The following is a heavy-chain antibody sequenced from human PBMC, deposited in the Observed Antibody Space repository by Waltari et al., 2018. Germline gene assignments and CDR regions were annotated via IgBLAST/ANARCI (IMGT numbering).Heavy chain of an antibody. D-gene: IGHD3-22*01. CDR2: IYTSGST. CDR1: GGSISSYY. J-gene: IGHJ4*02. CDR3: ARNYYDSSGYYPFDY. V-gene: IGHV4-4*07. Sequence: QVQLQESGPGLVKPSETLSLTCTVSGGSISSYYWSWIRQPAGKGLEWIGRIYTSGSTNYHPSLKSRVTMSVDTSKNQFSLKLSSVTAADTAVYYCARNYYDSSGYYPFDYWGQGTLVTVSS.